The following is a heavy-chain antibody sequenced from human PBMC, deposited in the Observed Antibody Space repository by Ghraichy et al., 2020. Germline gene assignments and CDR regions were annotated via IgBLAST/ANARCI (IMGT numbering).Heavy chain of an antibody. CDR1: GFTFSSYW. V-gene: IGHV3-7*01. J-gene: IGHJ2*01. CDR3: ARLPLPRRAAVGDWYFDL. Sequence: GGSLRLSCAASGFTFSSYWMNWVRQAPGKGLEWVANIKQDGTEKHYVGSVRGRFTISRDNAKNSLYLQMNSLRAEDTAVYYCARLPLPRRAAVGDWYFDLWGRGTLVTVSS. CDR2: IKQDGTEK. D-gene: IGHD6-13*01.